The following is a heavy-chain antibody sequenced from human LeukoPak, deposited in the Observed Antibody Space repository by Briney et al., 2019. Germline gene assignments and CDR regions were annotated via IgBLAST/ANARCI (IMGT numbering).Heavy chain of an antibody. CDR3: ARGITMLDDAFDI. Sequence: SETLSLTCTASGGSISSYYWSWIRQPPGKGLEWIGYIYYSGSTNYNPSLKSRVTISVDTSKNQFSLKLSSVTAADTAVYYCARGITMLDDAFDIWGQGTMVTVSS. V-gene: IGHV4-59*01. CDR2: IYYSGST. CDR1: GGSISSYY. D-gene: IGHD3-10*02. J-gene: IGHJ3*02.